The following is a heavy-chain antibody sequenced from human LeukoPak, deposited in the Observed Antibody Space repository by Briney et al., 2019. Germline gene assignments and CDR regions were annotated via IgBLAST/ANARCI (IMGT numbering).Heavy chain of an antibody. J-gene: IGHJ3*02. V-gene: IGHV4-59*01. Sequence: GSLRLSCAASGFTFSSYGMHWIRQPPGKGLEWIGYIYYSGSTNYNPSLKSRVTISVDTSKNQFSLKLSSVTAADTAVYYCARDKGTTGTVGAFDIWGQGTMVTVSS. CDR1: GFTFSSYG. D-gene: IGHD1-1*01. CDR3: ARDKGTTGTVGAFDI. CDR2: IYYSGST.